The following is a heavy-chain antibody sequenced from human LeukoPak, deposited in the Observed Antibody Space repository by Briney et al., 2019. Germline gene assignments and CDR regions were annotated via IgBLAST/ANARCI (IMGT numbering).Heavy chain of an antibody. CDR2: IYPGDSDT. CDR3: VRVRSVATIVNYFDY. J-gene: IGHJ4*02. CDR1: GYSFTSYW. Sequence: GESLKISCKGSGYSFTSYWIGWVRQMPGKGLEWMGIIYPGDSDTRYSPSFQGQVTISADKSISTAYLQWSSLKASDTAMYYCVRVRSVATIVNYFDYWGQGTLVTVSS. D-gene: IGHD5-12*01. V-gene: IGHV5-51*01.